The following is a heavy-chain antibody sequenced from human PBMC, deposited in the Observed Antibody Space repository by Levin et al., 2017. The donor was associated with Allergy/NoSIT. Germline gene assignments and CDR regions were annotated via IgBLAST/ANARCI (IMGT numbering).Heavy chain of an antibody. Sequence: GGSLRLSCAVSGFSVSNNYMSWVRQAPGKGLEWISVIYNVDTTYYVDSVKGRFTISRDNTKNTLYLQMNSLRVEDTAVYYCAGDEGPEKYNDGELEHWGRGTLVTVSS. CDR3: AGDEGPEKYNDGELEH. J-gene: IGHJ4*02. CDR2: IYNVDTT. D-gene: IGHD5-18*01. V-gene: IGHV3-66*01. CDR1: GFSVSNNY.